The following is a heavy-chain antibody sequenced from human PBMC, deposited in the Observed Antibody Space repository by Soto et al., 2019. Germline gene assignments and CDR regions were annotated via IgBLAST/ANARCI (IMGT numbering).Heavy chain of an antibody. CDR1: GSTFTSYG. D-gene: IGHD1-1*01. V-gene: IGHV1-18*04. J-gene: IGHJ5*02. CDR3: ASGTGTRGYNWFDP. Sequence: GASVNVSCKASGSTFTSYGISWVRQAPGQGLEWMGWISAYNGNTNYAQKLQGRVTMTTDTSTSTAYMELRSLRSDDSAVYYCASGTGTRGYNWFDPWGQGTLVTVSS. CDR2: ISAYNGNT.